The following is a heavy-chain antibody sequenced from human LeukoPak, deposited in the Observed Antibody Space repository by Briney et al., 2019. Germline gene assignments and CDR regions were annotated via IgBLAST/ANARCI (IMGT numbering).Heavy chain of an antibody. J-gene: IGHJ3*01. Sequence: GGSLRLSCATSGFTFTSYAMNWVRQAPGKGLEWVAAITGNGVNTYYADSVKGRCTISRDNSRNTVYLQMNSLRAEDTALYFCGKDPNGDYVGAFDFWGPGTMVTVSS. CDR1: GFTFTSYA. D-gene: IGHD4-17*01. CDR3: GKDPNGDYVGAFDF. CDR2: ITGNGVNT. V-gene: IGHV3-23*01.